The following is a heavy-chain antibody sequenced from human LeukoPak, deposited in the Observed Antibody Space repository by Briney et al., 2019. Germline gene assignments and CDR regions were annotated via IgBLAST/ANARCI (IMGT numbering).Heavy chain of an antibody. V-gene: IGHV1-69*13. CDR3: AREYDSSGYYYLNWFDP. J-gene: IGHJ5*02. D-gene: IGHD3-22*01. CDR1: GDAFSNYA. Sequence: ASVKVSCRASGDAFSNYAISWVRQAPGQGLEWLGAIIPVFGPANYAQKFQGRLTITADESTRTAYMELSSLRSEDTAVYYCAREYDSSGYYYLNWFDPWGQGTLVTVSS. CDR2: IIPVFGPA.